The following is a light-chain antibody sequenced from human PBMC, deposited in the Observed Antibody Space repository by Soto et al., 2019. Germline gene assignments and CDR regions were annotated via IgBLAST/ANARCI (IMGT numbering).Light chain of an antibody. CDR3: AAWDDSRNGVV. CDR1: SSNIGSNT. J-gene: IGLJ2*01. V-gene: IGLV1-44*01. Sequence: QSVLTQPPSASGTPGQRVTISCSGSSSNIGSNTANWYQQVPGTAPKLLIDSNNQRPSGVPDRFSGSKSGTSASLAISGLQSEDEADYYCAAWDDSRNGVVFGGGTKLTVL. CDR2: SNN.